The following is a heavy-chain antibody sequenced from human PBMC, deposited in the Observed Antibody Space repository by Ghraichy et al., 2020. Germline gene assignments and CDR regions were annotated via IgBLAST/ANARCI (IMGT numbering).Heavy chain of an antibody. CDR3: ARDGDPYYYDSSGYRYYYYGMDV. Sequence: LSLTCAASGFTFSSYSMNWVRQAPGKGLEWVSSISSSSSYIYYADSVKGRFTISRDNAKNSLYLQMNSLRAEDTAVYYCARDGDPYYYDSSGYRYYYYGMDVWGQGTTVTVSS. V-gene: IGHV3-21*01. J-gene: IGHJ6*02. CDR1: GFTFSSYS. CDR2: ISSSSSYI. D-gene: IGHD3-22*01.